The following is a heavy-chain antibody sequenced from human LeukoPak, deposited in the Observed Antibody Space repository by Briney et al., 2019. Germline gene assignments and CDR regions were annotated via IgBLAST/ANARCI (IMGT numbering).Heavy chain of an antibody. CDR1: GGSISSSSYY. V-gene: IGHV4-39*07. D-gene: IGHD6-13*01. J-gene: IGHJ4*02. Sequence: PSETLSLTCTVSGGSISSSSYYWGWIRQPPGKGLEWIGSIYYSGSTYYNPSLKSRVTISVDTSKNQFSLKLSSVTAADTAVYYCAKAAAGTKTQHFDYWGQGTLVTVSS. CDR3: AKAAAGTKTQHFDY. CDR2: IYYSGST.